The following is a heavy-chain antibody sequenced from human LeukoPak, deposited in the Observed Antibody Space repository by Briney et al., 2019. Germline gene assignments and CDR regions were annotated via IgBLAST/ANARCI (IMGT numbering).Heavy chain of an antibody. Sequence: GGSLRLSCAASGFTFSSYAMSWVRQAPGKGLEWVANIKEDGSEKNYVDSVKGRLTISRDNAKNSLYLQMNSLRADDTAVYYCARDYYRRKWFGEKIRGYDYYYMDVWGKGTTVTISS. CDR1: GFTFSSYA. CDR3: ARDYYRRKWFGEKIRGYDYYYMDV. D-gene: IGHD3-10*01. V-gene: IGHV3-7*01. J-gene: IGHJ6*03. CDR2: IKEDGSEK.